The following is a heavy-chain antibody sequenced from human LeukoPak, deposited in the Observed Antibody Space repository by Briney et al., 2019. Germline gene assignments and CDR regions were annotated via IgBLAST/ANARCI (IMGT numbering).Heavy chain of an antibody. V-gene: IGHV4-39*07. CDR3: ARRIAVAGDYYYYYGMDV. D-gene: IGHD6-19*01. CDR1: GGSISSSSYY. CDR2: IYYSGST. J-gene: IGHJ6*02. Sequence: SETLSLTCTVSGGSISSSSYYWGWIRQPPGKGLEWIGSIYYSGSTYYNPSLKSRVTISVDTSKNQFSLKLSSVTAADTAVYYCARRIAVAGDYYYYYGMDVWGQGTTVTVSS.